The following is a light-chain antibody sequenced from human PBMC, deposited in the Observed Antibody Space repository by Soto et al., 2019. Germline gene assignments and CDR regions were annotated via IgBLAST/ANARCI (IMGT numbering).Light chain of an antibody. V-gene: IGKV3-20*01. J-gene: IGKJ1*01. Sequence: EIVMTQSPGTLSLSPGDTATLSCRASQSVSSSSLAWYQQKPGQAPRLLIYGASSRATAIPDRFSGSGSGTDFTLTISRLEPEDFAVYYCQHCGSSPETFGQGTKVDIK. CDR1: QSVSSSS. CDR2: GAS. CDR3: QHCGSSPET.